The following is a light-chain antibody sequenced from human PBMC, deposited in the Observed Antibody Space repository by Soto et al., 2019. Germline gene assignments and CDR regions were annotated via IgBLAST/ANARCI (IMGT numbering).Light chain of an antibody. CDR1: QGIDTY. CDR3: QKYTRAPFT. CDR2: AAS. Sequence: DIQMTQSPSSLSASVGDRVTITCRASQGIDTYLAWYQQKPGQVPKLLIYAASTLQSGVPSRFSGSGSGTDVTLTISSLQPEDVATYFCQKYTRAPFTFGHGTKVDIK. J-gene: IGKJ3*01. V-gene: IGKV1-27*01.